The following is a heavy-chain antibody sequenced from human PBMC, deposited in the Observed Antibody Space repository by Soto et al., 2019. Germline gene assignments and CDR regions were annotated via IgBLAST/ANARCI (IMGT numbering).Heavy chain of an antibody. J-gene: IGHJ4*02. V-gene: IGHV4-59*08. Sequence: QVQLQESGPGLVKPSETLSLTCTVSGGSISSYYWSRIRQPPGKGLEWIGYIYYSGSTNYNPSLKSRVTISVDKSKNQFSLKLSSVTAADTAVYYCARQEAGVDYWGQGTLVTVSS. CDR3: ARQEAGVDY. CDR2: IYYSGST. D-gene: IGHD6-19*01. CDR1: GGSISSYY.